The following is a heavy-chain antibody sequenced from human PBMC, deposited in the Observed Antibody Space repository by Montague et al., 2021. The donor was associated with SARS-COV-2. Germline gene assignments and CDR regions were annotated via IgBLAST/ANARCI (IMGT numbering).Heavy chain of an antibody. Sequence: CAISGDSVSSNSAAWDWIRQSPSRGLEWLGRTYYRSQWYNDYAVSVGSRIAINPDTSKNHFSPQLDSVTPEDTAVYYCARSQHCGGGRCYSLSWFDPWGQGTLVSVSS. CDR2: TYYRSQWYN. CDR1: GDSVSSNSAA. V-gene: IGHV6-1*01. D-gene: IGHD2-15*01. CDR3: ARSQHCGGGRCYSLSWFDP. J-gene: IGHJ5*02.